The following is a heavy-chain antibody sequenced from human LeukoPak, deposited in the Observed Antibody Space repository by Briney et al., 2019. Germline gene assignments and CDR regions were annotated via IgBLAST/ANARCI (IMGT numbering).Heavy chain of an antibody. CDR2: INGDGSRT. J-gene: IGHJ4*02. Sequence: GGSLRLSCADSGFTFSTNWMQWVRQAPGKELVWVSRINGDGSRTNYADSVEGRFTISRDNAKNTVYLQMNSLRAEDTAVYYCARGATNAYYFDHWGQGNLVTVSS. CDR3: ARGATNAYYFDH. CDR1: GFTFSTNW. V-gene: IGHV3-74*01.